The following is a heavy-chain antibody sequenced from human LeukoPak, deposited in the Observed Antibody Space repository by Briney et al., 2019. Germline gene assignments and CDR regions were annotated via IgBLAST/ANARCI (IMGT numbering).Heavy chain of an antibody. CDR1: GFTFSIYT. CDR2: ISSSGSNI. CDR3: ARDRGSSWYVDY. J-gene: IGHJ4*02. D-gene: IGHD6-13*01. Sequence: GGSLRLSCAVSGFTFSIYTMNWVRQAPGKGLEWVSSISSSGSNIYHADSVKGRFTISRDNAKNSLYLQMNSLRAEDTAVYYCARDRGSSWYVDYWGQETLVTVSS. V-gene: IGHV3-21*01.